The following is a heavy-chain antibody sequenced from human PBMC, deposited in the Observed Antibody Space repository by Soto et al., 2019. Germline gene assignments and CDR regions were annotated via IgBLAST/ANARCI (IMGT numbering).Heavy chain of an antibody. D-gene: IGHD3-22*01. J-gene: IGHJ4*02. CDR1: GFTFSDYY. CDR3: ARVPLYYYDSSGYYPTSYYFDY. Sequence: GGSLRLSCAASGFTFSDYYMSWIRQAPGKGLEWVSYISSSGSTIYYADSVKGRFTISRDNAKNSLYLQMNSLRAEDTAVYYCARVPLYYYDSSGYYPTSYYFDYWGQGTLVTV. CDR2: ISSSGSTI. V-gene: IGHV3-11*04.